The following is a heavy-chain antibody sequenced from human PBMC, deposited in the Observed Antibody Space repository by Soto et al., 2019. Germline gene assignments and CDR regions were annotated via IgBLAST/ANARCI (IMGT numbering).Heavy chain of an antibody. Sequence: ASVKVSCKASGGTFSSYAISWVRQAPGQGLEWMGGIIPIFGTANYAQKFQGRVTITADESTSTAYMELSSLRSEDTAVYYCARDEGRGSGYDDNKSGSAYWGQGTLVTVSS. J-gene: IGHJ4*02. CDR3: ARDEGRGSGYDDNKSGSAY. CDR2: IIPIFGTA. V-gene: IGHV1-69*13. CDR1: GGTFSSYA. D-gene: IGHD5-12*01.